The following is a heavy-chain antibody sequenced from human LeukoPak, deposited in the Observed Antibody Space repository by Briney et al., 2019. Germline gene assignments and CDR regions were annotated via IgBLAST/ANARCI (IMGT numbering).Heavy chain of an antibody. J-gene: IGHJ4*02. D-gene: IGHD3-10*01. CDR3: ARESRGSGSYQYYFDY. CDR2: IYHSGST. V-gene: IGHV4-4*02. Sequence: KASETLSLTCAVSGGSISSSNWWSWVRQPPGKGLEWIGEIYHSGSTNYNPSLKSRVTISVDKSKNQSSLKLSSVTAADTAVYYCARESRGSGSYQYYFDYWGQGTLVTVSS. CDR1: GGSISSSNW.